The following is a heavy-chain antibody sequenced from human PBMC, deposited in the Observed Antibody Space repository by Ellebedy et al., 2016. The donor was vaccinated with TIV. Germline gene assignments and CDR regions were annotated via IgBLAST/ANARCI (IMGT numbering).Heavy chain of an antibody. V-gene: IGHV1-2*02. Sequence: ASVKVSXKASRYTFTGYYMHWVRQAPGQGLEWMGWINPNSGGTNYAQKFQGRVTMTRDTSISTAYMELSRLRSDDTAVYYCAREKFLEWLFYWGQGTLVTVSS. J-gene: IGHJ4*02. CDR2: INPNSGGT. CDR1: RYTFTGYY. CDR3: AREKFLEWLFY. D-gene: IGHD3-3*01.